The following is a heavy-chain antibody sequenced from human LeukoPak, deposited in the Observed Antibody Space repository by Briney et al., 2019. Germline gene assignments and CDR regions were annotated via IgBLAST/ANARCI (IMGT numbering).Heavy chain of an antibody. V-gene: IGHV4-4*07. CDR1: GGSISSYY. D-gene: IGHD3-22*01. J-gene: IGHJ2*01. Sequence: SETLSLTCTVSGGSISSYYWSWIRQPAGKGLEWIGRIYTSGSTNYNPSLKSRVTISVDKSKNQFSLKLSSVTAADTAVYYCARGCPQSTPNYYDSSGYYGRLTSYWYFDLWGRGTLVTVSS. CDR3: ARGCPQSTPNYYDSSGYYGRLTSYWYFDL. CDR2: IYTSGST.